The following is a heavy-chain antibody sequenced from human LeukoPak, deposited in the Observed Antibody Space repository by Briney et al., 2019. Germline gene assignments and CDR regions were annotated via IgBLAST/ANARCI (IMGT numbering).Heavy chain of an antibody. D-gene: IGHD5-18*01. CDR3: ARDLAYSRLDY. CDR2: INPDGNKK. V-gene: IGHV3-7*01. J-gene: IGHJ4*02. CDR1: GFSFSSYW. Sequence: GSLRLSCAASGFSFSSYWMKWARPAPGKGLEWVASINPDGNKKYSADSVKGRFTISRDNAENSLYLQMNSLGVEDTAFYYCARDLAYSRLDYWGQGMLVTVSS.